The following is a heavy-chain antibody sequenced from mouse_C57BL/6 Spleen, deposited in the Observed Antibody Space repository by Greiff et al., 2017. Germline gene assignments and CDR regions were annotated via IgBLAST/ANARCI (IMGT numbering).Heavy chain of an antibody. CDR3: ASDGYPFAY. D-gene: IGHD2-2*01. CDR2: ISDGGSYT. V-gene: IGHV5-4*01. Sequence: EVQGVESGGGLVKPGGSLKLSCAASGFTFSSYAMSWVRQTPEKRLEWVATISDGGSYTYYPDNVKGRFTISRDNAKNNLYLQMSHLKSEDTAMYYCASDGYPFAYWGQGTLVTVSA. CDR1: GFTFSSYA. J-gene: IGHJ3*01.